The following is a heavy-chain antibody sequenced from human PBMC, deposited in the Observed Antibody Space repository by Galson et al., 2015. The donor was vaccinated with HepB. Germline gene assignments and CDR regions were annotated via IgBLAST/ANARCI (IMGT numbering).Heavy chain of an antibody. J-gene: IGHJ3*01. CDR1: GFTFNNYA. Sequence: SLRLSCATSGFTFNNYAMSWVRQAPGKGLEWVASISSSGDTTYYADSVKARFTISRDNSEKTVHLQMNSLRADDTALYYCAKEGRPTVTIFGIENDYWGQGTTVTVSS. CDR3: AKEGRPTVTIFGIENDY. D-gene: IGHD3-3*01. V-gene: IGHV3-23*01. CDR2: ISSSGDTT.